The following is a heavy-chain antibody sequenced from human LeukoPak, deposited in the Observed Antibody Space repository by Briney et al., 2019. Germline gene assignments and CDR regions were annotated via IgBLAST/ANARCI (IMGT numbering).Heavy chain of an antibody. V-gene: IGHV1-69*13. D-gene: IGHD1-14*01. CDR1: GGTFSSYA. CDR2: IIPIFGTA. Sequence: ASVKVSCKASGGTFSSYAISWVRQAPGQGLGWMGGIIPIFGTANYAQKFQGRVTITADESTSTAYMELSSLRSGDTAVYYCAREPESPKRALYGMDVWGQGTTVTVSS. J-gene: IGHJ6*02. CDR3: AREPESPKRALYGMDV.